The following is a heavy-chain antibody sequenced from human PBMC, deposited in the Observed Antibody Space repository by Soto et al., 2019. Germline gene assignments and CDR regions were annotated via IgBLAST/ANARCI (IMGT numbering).Heavy chain of an antibody. J-gene: IGHJ5*02. CDR3: ARSGGNYWFDP. D-gene: IGHD2-21*02. CDR1: GFTVSRNY. CDR2: IYSGGNT. V-gene: IGHV3-66*01. Sequence: EVQLVESGGGLVQPGGSLRLSCAASGFTVSRNYMTWVRQAPGKGLEWVSVIYSGGNTYYADSVKGRFTISRDNSKNTLSLQMNSLRAEDTAVYYCARSGGNYWFDPWGQGTLVTVSS.